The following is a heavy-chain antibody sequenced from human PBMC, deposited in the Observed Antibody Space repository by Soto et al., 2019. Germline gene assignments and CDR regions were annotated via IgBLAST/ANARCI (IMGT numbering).Heavy chain of an antibody. CDR3: ARHPGRYCSGGSCSHHGTDV. CDR2: IDPSDSYT. Sequence: PGESLKISCKGSGYSFTSYWISWVRQMPGKGLEWMGRIDPSDSYTNYSPSFQGHVTISADKSISTAYLQWSSLKASDTAMYYCARHPGRYCSGGSCSHHGTDVWGQGTTVTVSS. J-gene: IGHJ6*02. CDR1: GYSFTSYW. V-gene: IGHV5-10-1*01. D-gene: IGHD2-15*01.